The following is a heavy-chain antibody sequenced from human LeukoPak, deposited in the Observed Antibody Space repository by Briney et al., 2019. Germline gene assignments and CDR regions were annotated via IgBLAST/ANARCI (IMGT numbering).Heavy chain of an antibody. CDR3: ARGAQDIVVVPGLDYYYGMDV. J-gene: IGHJ6*02. V-gene: IGHV1-69*01. CDR2: IIPNFCTA. Sequence: KVSCKASGGPFSSYVISWVRQAPGQGLEWMGGIIPNFCTANYAQKFQGRVTITADESTSTAYMELSSLRSEDTAVYYCARGAQDIVVVPGLDYYYGMDVWGQGTTVTVSS. D-gene: IGHD2-2*01. CDR1: GGPFSSYV.